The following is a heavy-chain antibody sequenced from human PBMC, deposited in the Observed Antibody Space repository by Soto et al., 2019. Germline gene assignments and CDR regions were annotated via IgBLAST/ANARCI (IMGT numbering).Heavy chain of an antibody. Sequence: SVKVSCKASGGTFSSYAISWVRQAPGQGLEWMGGIIPIFGTANCAQKFQGRVTITADESTSTAYMELSSLRSEDTAVYYCARDRSGYYPNWFDPWGQGTLVTVSS. CDR1: GGTFSSYA. J-gene: IGHJ5*02. D-gene: IGHD3-22*01. CDR2: IIPIFGTA. CDR3: ARDRSGYYPNWFDP. V-gene: IGHV1-69*13.